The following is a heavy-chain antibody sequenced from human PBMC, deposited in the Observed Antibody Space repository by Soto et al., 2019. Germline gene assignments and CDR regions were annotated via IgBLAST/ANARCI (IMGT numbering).Heavy chain of an antibody. CDR1: GGSISSSSYY. J-gene: IGHJ5*02. Sequence: SETLSLTCTVSGGSISSSSYYWGWLRQPPGKGLDWIGNIFYSGITYYNQSLKSRVTISVDTSGNQFSLKLSSVTAADTAVYYCATYSTSSGCFDPWGQGTLVTVSS. CDR3: ATYSTSSGCFDP. V-gene: IGHV4-39*01. CDR2: IFYSGIT. D-gene: IGHD6-6*01.